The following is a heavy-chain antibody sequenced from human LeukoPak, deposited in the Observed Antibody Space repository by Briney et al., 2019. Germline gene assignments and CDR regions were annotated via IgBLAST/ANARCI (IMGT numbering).Heavy chain of an antibody. Sequence: GGSLRLSCAASGFTFSSYGMHWVRQAPGKGLEWVAFIRYDGSNKYYADSVKGRFTISRDNSKNTLYLQMNSLRAEDTAVYYCAKALGRYGSSWYSDYWGQGTLVTVSS. V-gene: IGHV3-30*02. J-gene: IGHJ4*02. D-gene: IGHD6-13*01. CDR2: IRYDGSNK. CDR1: GFTFSSYG. CDR3: AKALGRYGSSWYSDY.